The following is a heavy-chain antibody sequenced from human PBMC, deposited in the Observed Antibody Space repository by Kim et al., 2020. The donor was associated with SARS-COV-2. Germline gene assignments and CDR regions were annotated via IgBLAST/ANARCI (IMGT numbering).Heavy chain of an antibody. D-gene: IGHD2-21*02. CDR3: TRAVTPDY. V-gene: IGHV3-15*01. Sequence: GVSLRLSCAASGFTFSSAWMSWVRQAPGKGLDWVGRIKSKTDGGTTDYGAPVKGRFTISRDDSKNTLYLQMNSLKIEDTAVYYCTRAVTPDYWGQGILVTVSS. CDR2: IKSKTDGGTT. J-gene: IGHJ4*02. CDR1: GFTFSSAW.